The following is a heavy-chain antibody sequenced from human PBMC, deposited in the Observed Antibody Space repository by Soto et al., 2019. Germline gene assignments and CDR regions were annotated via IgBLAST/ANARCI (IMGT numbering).Heavy chain of an antibody. CDR3: ARVPLTTAPPTPTDY. D-gene: IGHD4-4*01. V-gene: IGHV1-69*02. CDR2: IIPILGIA. Sequence: QVQLVQSGAEVKKPGSSVKVSCKASGGTFSSYTISWVRQAPGQGLEWMGRIIPILGIANYAQKFQGRVTITADKSKSTAYMELSSLGSEDTAVYYCARVPLTTAPPTPTDYWGQGTLVTVSS. J-gene: IGHJ4*02. CDR1: GGTFSSYT.